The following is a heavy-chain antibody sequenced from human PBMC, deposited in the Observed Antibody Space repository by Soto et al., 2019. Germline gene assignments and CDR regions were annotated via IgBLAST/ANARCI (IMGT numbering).Heavy chain of an antibody. CDR2: ISSYNGNT. CDR3: ARAAYEILTGYYRR. D-gene: IGHD3-9*01. CDR1: GYTFTSYG. V-gene: IGHV1-18*01. J-gene: IGHJ4*02. Sequence: QVQLVQSGAEVKKPGASVKVSCKASGYTFTSYGISWVRQAPGQGLEWMGWISSYNGNTNYAQKFQDRVTMTTDTSTSTAYMELRSLRSDDTAVYYCARAAYEILTGYYRRWGQGTLVTVSS.